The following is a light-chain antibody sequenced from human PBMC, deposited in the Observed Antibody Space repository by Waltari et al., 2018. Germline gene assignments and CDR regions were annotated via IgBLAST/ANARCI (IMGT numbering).Light chain of an antibody. Sequence: EIVMTQSPATLSVSPGERATLSCRASQSVSSNLAWYQQKPGQAPRLLIYGASTRASGISARFSGSESGTEFTLTISSLQSEDFAVYYCLQYNNWPPYTFGQGTKLEI. CDR1: QSVSSN. CDR2: GAS. V-gene: IGKV3-15*01. CDR3: LQYNNWPPYT. J-gene: IGKJ2*01.